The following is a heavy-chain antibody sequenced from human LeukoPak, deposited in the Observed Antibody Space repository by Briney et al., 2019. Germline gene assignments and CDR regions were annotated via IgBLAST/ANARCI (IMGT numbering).Heavy chain of an antibody. D-gene: IGHD1-26*01. CDR2: VWYGGSNK. CDR3: AKDGPGIVGAD. Sequence: GGSLRLSCAASGFTFSSYGVHWVRQAPGKGLEWVAVVWYGGSNKYYADSVKGRFTISRDNSKNTLYLQMNSLRAEDTAVYYCAKDGPGIVGADWGQGTLVTVSS. J-gene: IGHJ4*02. V-gene: IGHV3-30*02. CDR1: GFTFSSYG.